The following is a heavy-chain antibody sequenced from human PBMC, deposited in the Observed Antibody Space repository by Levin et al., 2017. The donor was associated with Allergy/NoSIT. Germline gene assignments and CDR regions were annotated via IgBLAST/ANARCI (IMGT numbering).Heavy chain of an antibody. V-gene: IGHV3-23*01. D-gene: IGHD1-7*01. CDR1: GFTFSSYG. CDR2: ISGSGGSA. J-gene: IGHJ5*02. CDR3: ALRSGPGITRWFDP. Sequence: ETLSLTCAASGFTFSSYGMSWVRQAPGKGLEWVSGISGSGGSAKYADSVEGRFTISRDNPKNTLYLQMNSLRVEDTAVYYCALRSGPGITRWFDPWGQGILVTVSS.